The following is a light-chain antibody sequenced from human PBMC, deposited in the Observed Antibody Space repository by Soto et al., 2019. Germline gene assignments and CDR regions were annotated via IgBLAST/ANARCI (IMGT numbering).Light chain of an antibody. CDR2: EVS. CDR1: SSDVGVGGYNF. Sequence: QSVLTQPPSASGSPGQSVTISCTGTSSDVGVGGYNFVSWYQQHPGKAPKLIIYEVSKRPSGVPDRFTGSKSGNTASLTVSGLQAEDEADYHCSSYAGSNNIVFGTGTKIPV. CDR3: SSYAGSNNIV. V-gene: IGLV2-8*01. J-gene: IGLJ1*01.